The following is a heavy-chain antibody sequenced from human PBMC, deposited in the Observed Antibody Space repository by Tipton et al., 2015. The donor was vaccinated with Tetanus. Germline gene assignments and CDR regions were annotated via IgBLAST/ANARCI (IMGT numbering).Heavy chain of an antibody. V-gene: IGHV4-39*01. CDR1: GDSISSRNSY. D-gene: IGHD4-17*01. J-gene: IGHJ4*02. Sequence: LRLSCTVSGDSISSRNSYWGWIRQPPGKGLEWVGSIYYSGSTYYNPSLKSRVTISIDTSKNQFSLKLNSVTAADTAVYFCTGYDYGDYYFDYWGQGTLVTVSS. CDR2: IYYSGST. CDR3: TGYDYGDYYFDY.